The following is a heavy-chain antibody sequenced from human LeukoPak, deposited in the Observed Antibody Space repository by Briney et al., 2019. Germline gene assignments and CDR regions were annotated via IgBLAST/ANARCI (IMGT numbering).Heavy chain of an antibody. CDR3: AIGAYGDFTLDY. Sequence: PGGSLRLSCAASGFTFSSYAMHWVRRAPGKGLEYVSAISSNGGSTYYANSVKGRFTISRDNSKNTLYLQMGSLRAEDMAVYYCAIGAYGDFTLDYWGQGTLVTVSS. V-gene: IGHV3-64*01. J-gene: IGHJ4*02. D-gene: IGHD4-17*01. CDR2: ISSNGGST. CDR1: GFTFSSYA.